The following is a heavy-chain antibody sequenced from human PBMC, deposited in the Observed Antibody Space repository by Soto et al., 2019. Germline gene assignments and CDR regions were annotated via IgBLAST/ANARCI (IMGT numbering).Heavy chain of an antibody. J-gene: IGHJ3*02. CDR1: GYSFTNYW. D-gene: IGHD2-21*01. CDR3: ARDGGDFYAFDI. CDR2: IDPSDSYT. Sequence: PGESLKISCQGSGYSFTNYWINWVRQMPGKGLEWMGRIDPSDSYTKYSPSFQGHVTISADKSINTAYLQWSSLKASDTAMYYCARDGGDFYAFDIWGQGTMVT. V-gene: IGHV5-10-1*01.